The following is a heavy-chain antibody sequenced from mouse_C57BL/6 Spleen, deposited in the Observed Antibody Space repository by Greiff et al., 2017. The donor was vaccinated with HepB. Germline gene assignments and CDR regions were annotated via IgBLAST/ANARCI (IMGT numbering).Heavy chain of an antibody. CDR3: ARPSGSSSSYAMDY. V-gene: IGHV1-64*01. Sequence: QVQLQQPGAELVKPGASVKLSCKASGYTFTSYWMHWVKQRPGQGLEWIGMIHPNSGSTNYNEKFKSKATLTVDKSSRTAYMQLSSLTSEDSAVYYCARPSGSSSSYAMDYWGQGTSVTVSS. J-gene: IGHJ4*01. D-gene: IGHD1-1*01. CDR2: IHPNSGST. CDR1: GYTFTSYW.